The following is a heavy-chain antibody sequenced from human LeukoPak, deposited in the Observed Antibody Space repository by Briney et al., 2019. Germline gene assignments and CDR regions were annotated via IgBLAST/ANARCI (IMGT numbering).Heavy chain of an antibody. V-gene: IGHV1-18*01. CDR3: ARTTRGLYYYMDV. D-gene: IGHD1-1*01. CDR2: ISGYNGNT. CDR1: GYTFSSYG. Sequence: ASVKVPCKASGYTFSSYGITWVRQAPGQGLEWMGWISGYNGNTNYEQKLQGRVTMTTDTSTSTAYMELRSLISDDTAVYYCARTTRGLYYYMDVWGKGTTVTVSS. J-gene: IGHJ6*03.